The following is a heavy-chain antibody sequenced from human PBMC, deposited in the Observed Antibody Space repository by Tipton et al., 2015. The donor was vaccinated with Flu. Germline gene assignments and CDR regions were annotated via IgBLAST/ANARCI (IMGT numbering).Heavy chain of an antibody. D-gene: IGHD5-18*01. J-gene: IGHJ6*02. V-gene: IGHV4-39*07. CDR2: IYYSGST. CDR3: ARDRGDTAMVMIYYYYGMDV. Sequence: TLSLTFTVSGGSISSSSYYWGWIRQPPGKGLEWIGSIYYSGSTYYNPSLKSRVTISVDTSKNQFSLKLSSVTAADTAVYYCARDRGDTAMVMIYYYYGMDVWGQGTTVTVSS. CDR1: GGSISSSSYY.